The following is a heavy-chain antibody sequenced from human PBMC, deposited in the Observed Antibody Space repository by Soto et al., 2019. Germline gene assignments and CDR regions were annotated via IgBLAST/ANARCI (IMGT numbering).Heavy chain of an antibody. V-gene: IGHV3-23*01. CDR3: AKDRYYGSGSYSNYFDY. J-gene: IGHJ4*02. Sequence: GGSLRLSCAVSGFALSSYSIAWVRQAPGKGLEWVSAISGSGGSTYYADSVKGRFTISRDNSKNTLYLQMNSLRAEDTAVYYCAKDRYYGSGSYSNYFDYWGQGTLVTVSS. CDR1: GFALSSYS. CDR2: ISGSGGST. D-gene: IGHD3-10*01.